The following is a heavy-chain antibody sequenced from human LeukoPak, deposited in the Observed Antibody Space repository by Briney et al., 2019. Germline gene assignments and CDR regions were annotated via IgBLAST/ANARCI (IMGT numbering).Heavy chain of an antibody. CDR2: ISYDGSNK. CDR3: ASGGG. J-gene: IGHJ4*02. D-gene: IGHD2-15*01. Sequence: GRSLRLSCAASGFTFSSYGMHWVRQAPGKGLEWVAVISYDGSNKYYADSVKGRFTISRDNSKNTLYLQMNSLRAEDTAVYCCASGGGWGQGTLVTVSS. CDR1: GFTFSSYG. V-gene: IGHV3-30*03.